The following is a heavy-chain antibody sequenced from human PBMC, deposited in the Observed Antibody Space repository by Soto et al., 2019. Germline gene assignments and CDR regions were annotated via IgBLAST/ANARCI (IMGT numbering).Heavy chain of an antibody. Sequence: GGSLRLSCAASGFTFSSYGMHWVRQAPGKGLEWVAVISYDGSNKYYADSVKGRFTISRDNSKNTLYLQMNSLRAEDTAVYYCAKDRPLEQWLTPFDYWGQGTLVTVSS. CDR1: GFTFSSYG. CDR3: AKDRPLEQWLTPFDY. V-gene: IGHV3-33*05. CDR2: ISYDGSNK. D-gene: IGHD6-19*01. J-gene: IGHJ4*02.